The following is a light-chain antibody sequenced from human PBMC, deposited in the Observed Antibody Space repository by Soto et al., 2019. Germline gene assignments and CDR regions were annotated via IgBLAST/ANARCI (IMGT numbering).Light chain of an antibody. Sequence: EIVMTQSPATLSVSPGETATLSCRASQSISDSLAWYQQTPGQAPRLVVYGASTRATGVPARFSGTGSGTEFTLTISSLQSEEFAVYYCQQYNYWPRTFGQGTKVEIK. CDR3: QQYNYWPRT. CDR2: GAS. CDR1: QSISDS. V-gene: IGKV3-15*01. J-gene: IGKJ1*01.